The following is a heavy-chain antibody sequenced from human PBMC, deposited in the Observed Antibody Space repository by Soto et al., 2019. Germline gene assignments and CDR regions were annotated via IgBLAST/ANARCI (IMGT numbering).Heavy chain of an antibody. V-gene: IGHV4-38-2*01. CDR3: ARGHIVVVPTVGWFDL. D-gene: IGHD2-2*01. J-gene: IGHJ5*02. Sequence: ETLSLTCAVSGYFISSGYYWGWIRQPPGKGLEWIGSMFHSGSTHYNPSLKSRVTISVDTSKNHVSLRLSSVTASDTAVYYCARGHIVVVPTVGWFDLWGQGTLVIVSS. CDR2: MFHSGST. CDR1: GYFISSGYY.